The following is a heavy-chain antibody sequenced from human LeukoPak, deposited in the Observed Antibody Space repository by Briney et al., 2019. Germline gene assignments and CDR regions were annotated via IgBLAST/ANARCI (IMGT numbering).Heavy chain of an antibody. D-gene: IGHD4-11*01. V-gene: IGHV3-64*01. CDR1: GFTFSRYD. CDR2: INSDGDST. CDR3: ARGNSNYFHYYYMDV. J-gene: IGHJ6*03. Sequence: SGGSLRLSCAASGFTFSRYDMHWVRQAPGKGLEYVSTINSDGDSTYYANSVKGRFTMSRDNSKNTLYLQIGSLRPEDMAVYYCARGNSNYFHYYYMDVWGKGTTVTVSS.